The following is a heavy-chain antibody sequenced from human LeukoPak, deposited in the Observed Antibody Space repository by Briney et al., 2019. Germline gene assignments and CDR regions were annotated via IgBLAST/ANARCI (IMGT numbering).Heavy chain of an antibody. CDR3: TRTRGCSSTSCYADY. CDR1: GFTFSTYA. D-gene: IGHD2-2*01. V-gene: IGHV3-23*01. J-gene: IGHJ4*02. Sequence: GGSLRLSCAASGFTFSTYAMSWVRQAPGKGLEWVSAISGGTGGTHYADSVKGRFTISRDNSKNTLYLQMNSLRAEDTAVYYCTRTRGCSSTSCYADYWGQGTLVTVSS. CDR2: ISGGTGGT.